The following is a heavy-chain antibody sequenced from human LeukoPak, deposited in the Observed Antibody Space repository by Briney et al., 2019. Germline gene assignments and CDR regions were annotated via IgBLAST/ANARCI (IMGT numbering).Heavy chain of an antibody. CDR3: ASCYDILTGRYGMDV. Sequence: GGSLRLSCAASGFTFSSYWMSWVRQAPGKGPEWVANIKQDGSEKFYVDSVKGRFTISRDNAKNSLYLQMNSLRAEDTALYYCASCYDILTGRYGMDVWGQGTTVTVSS. CDR2: IKQDGSEK. CDR1: GFTFSSYW. J-gene: IGHJ6*02. V-gene: IGHV3-7*02. D-gene: IGHD3-9*01.